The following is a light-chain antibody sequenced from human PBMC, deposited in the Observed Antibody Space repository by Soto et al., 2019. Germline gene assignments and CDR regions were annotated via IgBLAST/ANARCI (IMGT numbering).Light chain of an antibody. Sequence: DIQMTQSPSSLSASVGDRVTITCRASQGIRHYLAWYQQKPGKAPKLLIYAASSLQSGVPSRFSGSGSGTEFTLTINSLQPDDFATYYCQQYKSYWTFGQGTKVDIK. CDR1: QGIRHY. V-gene: IGKV1-16*01. CDR2: AAS. J-gene: IGKJ1*01. CDR3: QQYKSYWT.